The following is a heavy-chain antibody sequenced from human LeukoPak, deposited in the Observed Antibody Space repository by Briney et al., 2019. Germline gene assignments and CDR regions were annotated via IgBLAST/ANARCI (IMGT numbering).Heavy chain of an antibody. J-gene: IGHJ4*02. CDR3: ARDYPITAAGTDY. CDR2: ISAYNGNT. V-gene: IGHV1-18*01. Sequence: ASVKVSCKASGYTLTSYGISWVRQAPGQGLEWMGWISAYNGNTNYAQNLQDRVTMTTDTSTSTVYMELRSLRPDDTAVYYCARDYPITAAGTDYWGQGTLVTVSS. CDR1: GYTLTSYG. D-gene: IGHD6-13*01.